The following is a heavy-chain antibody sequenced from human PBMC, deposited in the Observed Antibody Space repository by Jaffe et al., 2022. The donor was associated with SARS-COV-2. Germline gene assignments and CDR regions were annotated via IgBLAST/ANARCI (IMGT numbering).Heavy chain of an antibody. J-gene: IGHJ3*02. CDR2: ISWNSGSI. Sequence: EVQLVESGGGLVQPGRSLRLSCAASGFTFDDYAMHWVRQAPGKGLEWVSGISWNSGSIGYADSVKGRFTISRDNAKNSLYLQMNSLRAEDTALYYCAKGRADYYDSSGYGWRDAFDIWGQGTMVTVSS. D-gene: IGHD3-22*01. CDR1: GFTFDDYA. CDR3: AKGRADYYDSSGYGWRDAFDI. V-gene: IGHV3-9*01.